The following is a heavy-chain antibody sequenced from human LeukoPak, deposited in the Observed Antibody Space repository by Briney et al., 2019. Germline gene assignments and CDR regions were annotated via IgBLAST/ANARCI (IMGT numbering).Heavy chain of an antibody. V-gene: IGHV3-74*01. CDR2: INNDESRT. D-gene: IGHD6-13*01. Sequence: GGSLRLSCAASGFTFSSYWMHWVRQAPGKGLVWVSRINNDESRTTYADSVKGRFTISRDNAKNTLYLQMNSLRVEDTAVYYCARDQSSSWYVAWFDPWGQGTLVTVSS. CDR1: GFTFSSYW. CDR3: ARDQSSSWYVAWFDP. J-gene: IGHJ5*02.